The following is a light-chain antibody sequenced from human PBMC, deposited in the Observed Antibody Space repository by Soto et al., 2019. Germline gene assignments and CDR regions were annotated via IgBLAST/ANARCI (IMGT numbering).Light chain of an antibody. J-gene: IGKJ1*01. V-gene: IGKV3-15*01. CDR1: QSVSSN. CDR3: QQSSKWPRT. Sequence: EIVMTQSPATLSVSPGERATLSCRASQSVSSNLAWYQQKPGQAPRLLIYGASTRATGIPARFSGSGSGTEFTLTISSLQSEDFAVYYCQQSSKWPRTFGQGTKVDI. CDR2: GAS.